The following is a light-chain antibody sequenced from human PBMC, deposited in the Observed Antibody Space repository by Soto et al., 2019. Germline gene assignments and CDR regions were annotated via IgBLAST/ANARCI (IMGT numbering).Light chain of an antibody. CDR1: QSISSW. V-gene: IGKV1-5*03. Sequence: DIQMTQSPSTLSASVGDRVTITCRASQSISSWLAWYQHKPGKAPKLLISQASSLESGVPSRFSGGGSGTEFTLTISSLQPADFAAYYGQQYDSYPWTFGQGTKVEIK. CDR3: QQYDSYPWT. CDR2: QAS. J-gene: IGKJ1*01.